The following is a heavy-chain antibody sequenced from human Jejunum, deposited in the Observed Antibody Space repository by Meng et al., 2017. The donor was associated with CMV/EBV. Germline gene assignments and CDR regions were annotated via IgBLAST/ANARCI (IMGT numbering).Heavy chain of an antibody. V-gene: IGHV3-20*03. CDR1: GFTFDAYG. CDR3: ARGGYSSSSGEYDY. Sequence: SGFTFDAYGMSWVRQGPGKGLEWVSGINGNGGSTAYGDSVEGRFTISRDNAKNSLYLQMNSLRADGTAFYYCARGGYSSSSGEYDYWGQGTLVTVSS. J-gene: IGHJ4*02. D-gene: IGHD6-6*01. CDR2: INGNGGST.